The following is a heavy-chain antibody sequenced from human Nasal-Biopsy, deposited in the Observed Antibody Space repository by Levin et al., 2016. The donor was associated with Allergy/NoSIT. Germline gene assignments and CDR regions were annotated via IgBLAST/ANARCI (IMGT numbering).Heavy chain of an antibody. CDR1: GYTFTAYY. CDR2: ISPQSGGG. D-gene: IGHD7-27*01. J-gene: IGHJ4*02. Sequence: ASVKVSCKVSGYTFTAYYIHWVRQAPGQGLEWMGWISPQSGGGKYAQNFQGRVTLTRDTSISTAYTELNRLTYDDTAVYYCVNDKWGLLDDWGQGTLVTVSS. V-gene: IGHV1-2*02. CDR3: VNDKWGLLDD.